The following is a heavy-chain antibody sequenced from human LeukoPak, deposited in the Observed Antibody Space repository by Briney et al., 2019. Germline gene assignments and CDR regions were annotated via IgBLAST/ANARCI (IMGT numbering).Heavy chain of an antibody. D-gene: IGHD3-10*01. J-gene: IGHJ6*03. Sequence: GSLRLSCAASGFTFSSYAMSWVRQAPGKGLEWVSAISGSGGSTYYADSVKGRFTISRDNSKNTLYLQMNSLRAEDTAVYYCAKAPGVYYYYYYMDVWGKGTTVTISS. CDR2: ISGSGGST. V-gene: IGHV3-23*01. CDR3: AKAPGVYYYYYYMDV. CDR1: GFTFSSYA.